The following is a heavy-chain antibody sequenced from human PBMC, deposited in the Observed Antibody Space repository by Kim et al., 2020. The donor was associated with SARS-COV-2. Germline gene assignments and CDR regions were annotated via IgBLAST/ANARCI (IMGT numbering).Heavy chain of an antibody. D-gene: IGHD3-3*01. V-gene: IGHV3-15*01. J-gene: IGHJ6*02. Sequence: GGSLRLSCAASGFTFSKAVMSWVRQAPGTGLEWVGRIKSKTDGGTTDYAAPVRGRVTISRDESKNTLYLQMNSLTIEDTAGYYCTTDRPDIWSGYYSLWGLGYSYVMDVWGQGTTVTVSS. CDR1: GFTFSKAV. CDR2: IKSKTDGGTT. CDR3: TTDRPDIWSGYYSLWGLGYSYVMDV.